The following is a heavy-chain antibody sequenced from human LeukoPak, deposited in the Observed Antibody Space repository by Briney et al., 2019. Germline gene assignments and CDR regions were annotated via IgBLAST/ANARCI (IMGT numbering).Heavy chain of an antibody. CDR3: ARIRGGDDSSGYYFAGAFDI. CDR1: GGTFSSYA. D-gene: IGHD3-22*01. Sequence: ASVKVSCKASGGTFSSYAISWVRQAPGQGLEWMGGIIPIFGTANYAQKFQGRVTITADESTSTAYMELSSLRSEDTAVYYCARIRGGDDSSGYYFAGAFDIWGQGTMVTVSS. V-gene: IGHV1-69*13. J-gene: IGHJ3*02. CDR2: IIPIFGTA.